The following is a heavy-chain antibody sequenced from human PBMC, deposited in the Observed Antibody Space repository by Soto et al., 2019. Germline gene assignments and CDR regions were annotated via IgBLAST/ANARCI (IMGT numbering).Heavy chain of an antibody. Sequence: QVQLQESGPGLVKPSETLSLTCTVSGGSIDTYYWSWIRQPPGKGLEYIGYISHTGTTDSNPSLKSRVTLSIDTSKNQFSLILSSVTASDTASYYCARLIRGAAAAFDSWGQGSLVTVSS. J-gene: IGHJ4*02. V-gene: IGHV4-59*08. CDR3: ARLIRGAAAAFDS. CDR1: GGSIDTYY. CDR2: ISHTGTT. D-gene: IGHD6-25*01.